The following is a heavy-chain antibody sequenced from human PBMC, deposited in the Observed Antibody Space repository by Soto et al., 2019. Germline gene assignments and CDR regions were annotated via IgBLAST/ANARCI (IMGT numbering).Heavy chain of an antibody. CDR1: GYTFTSYD. J-gene: IGHJ6*02. V-gene: IGHV1-8*01. Sequence: QEQLVQSGAEVKKPGASVKVSCKASGYTFTSYDINWVRQATGQGLEWMGWMNPDSGNTGYAQKFQGRVTMTRDTSLSTAYMELVRLRSEDTAVYYCARWAVRGVITPWGQGTTVTVSS. CDR2: MNPDSGNT. D-gene: IGHD3-10*01. CDR3: ARWAVRGVITP.